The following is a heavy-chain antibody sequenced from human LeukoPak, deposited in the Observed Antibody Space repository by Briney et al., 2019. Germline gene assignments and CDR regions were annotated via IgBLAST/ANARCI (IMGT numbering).Heavy chain of an antibody. D-gene: IGHD3-3*01. CDR2: IKADGSEK. CDR3: ARDHPPTIFGELDAFDI. J-gene: IGHJ3*02. V-gene: IGHV3-7*03. CDR1: GFTFSNYL. Sequence: GGSLRLSCAASGFTFSNYLMTWVRQAPGQGLEWVADIKADGSEKYYVDSVKGRFTILRDNAKNSLYLQMNSLRPEDTAVYYCARDHPPTIFGELDAFDIWGQGTMVTVS.